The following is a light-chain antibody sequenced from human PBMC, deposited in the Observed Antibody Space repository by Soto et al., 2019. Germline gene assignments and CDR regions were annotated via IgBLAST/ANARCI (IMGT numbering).Light chain of an antibody. Sequence: EIVMTQSPATLSVSPGERATLSCRASQSVSSNLAWYQQKPGQAPRLLIYGASTRATGIPARFSGSGSGTEFTLTISSLEFEDSAVYYCQQYNNWWTFGQGTKVDIK. CDR3: QQYNNWWT. J-gene: IGKJ1*01. CDR1: QSVSSN. V-gene: IGKV3-15*01. CDR2: GAS.